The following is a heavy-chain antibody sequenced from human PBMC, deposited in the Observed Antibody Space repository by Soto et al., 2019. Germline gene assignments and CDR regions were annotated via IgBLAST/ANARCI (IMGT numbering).Heavy chain of an antibody. CDR2: ISAYNGET. CDR1: GYTFTSYH. J-gene: IGHJ5*02. Sequence: GASVKVSCKASGYTFTSYHISWVRQAPGQGLEWMGWISAYNGETKYARVLEGRITVTSQASTSTVYMEISSLTSDDTAFYYCVRDRPHAWFDPWGQGTLVTVSS. CDR3: VRDRPHAWFDP. V-gene: IGHV1-18*01.